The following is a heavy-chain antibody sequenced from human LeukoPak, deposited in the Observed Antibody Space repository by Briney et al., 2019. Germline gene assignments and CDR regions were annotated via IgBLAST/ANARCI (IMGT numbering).Heavy chain of an antibody. CDR3: ARGSYYDSSGYYLGLSY. V-gene: IGHV1-8*01. CDR1: GYTFTSYD. Sequence: ASVKVSCKASGYTFTSYDINCVRQATGQGLEWMGWMNPNSGNTGYAQKFQGRVIMTRNTSISTAYMELSSLRSEDTAVYYRARGSYYDSSGYYLGLSYWGQGTLVTVSS. D-gene: IGHD3-22*01. J-gene: IGHJ4*02. CDR2: MNPNSGNT.